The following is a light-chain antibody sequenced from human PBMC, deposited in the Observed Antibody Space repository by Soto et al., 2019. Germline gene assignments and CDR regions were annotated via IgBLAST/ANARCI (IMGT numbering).Light chain of an antibody. CDR1: QGNNSF. Sequence: IQLTQSPSSLSASVGDRVTISCRASQGNNSFVAWYQQKSGKAPKLLIYAASTLQSGVPSMFSGSGSGTDFTLTISSLQPEDFATYYCQQLNDRRFSFGQGTKLDIK. V-gene: IGKV1-9*01. CDR3: QQLNDRRFS. CDR2: AAS. J-gene: IGKJ2*01.